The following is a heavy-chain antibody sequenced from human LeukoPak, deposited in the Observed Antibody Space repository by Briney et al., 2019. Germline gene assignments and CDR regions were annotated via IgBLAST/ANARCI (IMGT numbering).Heavy chain of an antibody. Sequence: ASVKVSCKASGYTFTNSYIHWVGQAPGQVLEWMGLINPDGGNTNYAQNFQGRVTLTRDTSTSTVYMELSSLRSEDTAIYYCARIRDGYNDAYDLWGQGTVVTVPS. J-gene: IGHJ3*01. CDR1: GYTFTNSY. D-gene: IGHD5-24*01. CDR3: ARIRDGYNDAYDL. CDR2: INPDGGNT. V-gene: IGHV1-46*01.